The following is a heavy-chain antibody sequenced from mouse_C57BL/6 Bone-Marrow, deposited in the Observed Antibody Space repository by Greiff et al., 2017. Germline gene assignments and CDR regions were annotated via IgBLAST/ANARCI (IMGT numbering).Heavy chain of an antibody. CDR1: GYTFTDYN. CDR3: ASDDFTVFYYAMDY. V-gene: IGHV1-22*01. D-gene: IGHD2-4*01. CDR2: LNPNNGGT. Sequence: VQLQQSGPELVKPGASVKMSCKASGYTFTDYNMHWVKQSHGKSLEWLGYLNPNNGGTSSNQKFKGKATLTVNKSSSTAYMELRSLTSEDSAVYYCASDDFTVFYYAMDYWGQGTSVTVSS. J-gene: IGHJ4*01.